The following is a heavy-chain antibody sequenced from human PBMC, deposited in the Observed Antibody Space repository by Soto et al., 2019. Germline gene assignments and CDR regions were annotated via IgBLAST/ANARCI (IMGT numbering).Heavy chain of an antibody. CDR1: GFSLSTSGVG. CDR2: IYWDDDK. D-gene: IGHD6-13*01. J-gene: IGHJ4*02. Sequence: QITLKESGPTLVKPTQTLTLTCTFSGFSLSTSGVGVGWIRQPPGKALEWLALIYWDDDKRYSPSLKSRLTISKDTSKNQVVLTMTNMDPVDTATYYCAHLEKDSSSWGLYYFDYWGQGTLVTVSS. CDR3: AHLEKDSSSWGLYYFDY. V-gene: IGHV2-5*02.